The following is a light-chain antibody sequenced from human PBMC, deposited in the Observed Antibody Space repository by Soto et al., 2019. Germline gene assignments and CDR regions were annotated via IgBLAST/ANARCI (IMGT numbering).Light chain of an antibody. J-gene: IGKJ4*01. V-gene: IGKV3-20*01. CDR1: QNVRGSY. Sequence: EIVLTQSPGTLSLSPGERATLSCRASQNVRGSYLAWYQQKPGQAPRLLIYDASYRATDIPPRFSGSGSGTDFTLTISRLEPEDFAVYYCQQYGDSPTFGGGTKVDIK. CDR2: DAS. CDR3: QQYGDSPT.